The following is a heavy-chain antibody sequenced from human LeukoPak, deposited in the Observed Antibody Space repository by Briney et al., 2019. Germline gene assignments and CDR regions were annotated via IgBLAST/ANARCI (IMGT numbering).Heavy chain of an antibody. V-gene: IGHV4-38-2*02. CDR3: ARVGTIFGVVRVNY. Sequence: SETLSLTCTVSGYPIGSGYYWGWIRQPPGKGLEWIGSIYHSGSTYYNPSLKSRVTISVDTSKNQFSLKLSSVTAADTAVYYCARVGTIFGVVRVNYWGQGTLVTVSS. CDR1: GYPIGSGYY. J-gene: IGHJ4*02. CDR2: IYHSGST. D-gene: IGHD3-3*01.